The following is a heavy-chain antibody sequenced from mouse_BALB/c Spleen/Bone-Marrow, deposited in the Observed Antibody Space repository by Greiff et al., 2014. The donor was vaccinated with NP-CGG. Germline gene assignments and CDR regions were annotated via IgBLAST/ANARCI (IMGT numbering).Heavy chain of an antibody. CDR1: GFTFSSYA. Sequence: EVQVVESGGGLVKPGGSLKLSCAASGFTFSSYAMSWVRQTPEKRLEWVASTSSGGSTYYPDSVKGRFTISRDNARNILYLQMSSLRSEDTAMYYCAREVDGWYYFDYWGQGTTLTVSS. CDR2: TSSGGST. J-gene: IGHJ2*01. V-gene: IGHV5-6-5*01. D-gene: IGHD2-3*01. CDR3: AREVDGWYYFDY.